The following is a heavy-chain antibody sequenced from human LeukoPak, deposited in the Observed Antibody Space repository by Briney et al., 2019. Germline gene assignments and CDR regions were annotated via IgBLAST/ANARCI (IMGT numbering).Heavy chain of an antibody. Sequence: SETLSLTCAVYGGSFSGYYWSWLRQPPGKGLEWIGEINHSGSTNYNPSLKSRVTISVDTSKNQFSLKLSSVTAADTAVYYCARGSGGSGSYYKMDVWGKGTTVTVSS. J-gene: IGHJ6*04. CDR2: INHSGST. D-gene: IGHD3-10*01. CDR3: ARGSGGSGSYYKMDV. V-gene: IGHV4-34*01. CDR1: GGSFSGYY.